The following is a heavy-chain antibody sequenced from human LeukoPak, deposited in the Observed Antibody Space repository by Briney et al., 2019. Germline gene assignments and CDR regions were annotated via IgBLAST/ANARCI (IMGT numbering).Heavy chain of an antibody. J-gene: IGHJ4*02. Sequence: NPSETLSLTCAVYGGSFSDYYWNWIRQPPGKGLGWIGEINHSGSTNYNPSLKTRVTISVDTSKNQFSLKLNSVTAADTAVYFCAKTPTALVRGGYYFDSWGQGTLVTVSS. CDR3: AKTPTALVRGGYYFDS. CDR2: INHSGST. V-gene: IGHV4-34*01. CDR1: GGSFSDYY. D-gene: IGHD6-6*01.